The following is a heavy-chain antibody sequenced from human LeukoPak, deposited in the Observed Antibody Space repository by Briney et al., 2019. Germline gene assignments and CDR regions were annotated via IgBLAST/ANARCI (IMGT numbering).Heavy chain of an antibody. D-gene: IGHD6-6*01. CDR1: GFTFSSYG. Sequence: GRSLRLSCAASGFTFSSYGMHWVRQAPGKGLEWVAVISYDGSNKYYADSVKGRFTVSRDNAKNTLYLQVNNLRAEDTAVYYCARGPNSNWSGLDFWGQGTLLTVSS. J-gene: IGHJ4*02. CDR3: ARGPNSNWSGLDF. CDR2: ISYDGSNK. V-gene: IGHV3-30*03.